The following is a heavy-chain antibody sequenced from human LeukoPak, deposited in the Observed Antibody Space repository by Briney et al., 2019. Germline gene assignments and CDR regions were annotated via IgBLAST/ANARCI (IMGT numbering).Heavy chain of an antibody. CDR3: ASTYDSSGYYSPSWFDP. Sequence: SVKVSCKASGGTFSSYAISWVRQAPGQGLEWMGGIIPIFGTANYAQKFQGRVMITTDESTSTAYMELGSLRSEDTAVYYCASTYDSSGYYSPSWFDPWGQGTLVTVSS. V-gene: IGHV1-69*05. J-gene: IGHJ5*02. CDR2: IIPIFGTA. D-gene: IGHD3-22*01. CDR1: GGTFSSYA.